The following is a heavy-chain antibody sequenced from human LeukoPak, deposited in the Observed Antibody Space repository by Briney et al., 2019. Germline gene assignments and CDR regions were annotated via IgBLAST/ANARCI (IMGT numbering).Heavy chain of an antibody. CDR3: AKDGAPSGNYYSHYFDY. CDR1: GFTFSSYG. Sequence: PGGSLRLSCAASGFTFSSYGMSWVRQTPGKGLEWVAIIMQDGSEKYYVDSVKGRFTISRDNSKNTLYLQMNSLRAEDTAVYFCAKDGAPSGNYYSHYFDYWGQGTLVTVSS. D-gene: IGHD1-26*01. J-gene: IGHJ4*02. CDR2: IMQDGSEK. V-gene: IGHV3-7*03.